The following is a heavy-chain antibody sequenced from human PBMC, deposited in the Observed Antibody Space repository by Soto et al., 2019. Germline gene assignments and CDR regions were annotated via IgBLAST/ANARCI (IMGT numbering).Heavy chain of an antibody. Sequence: LRLSCEASGFTFSDAWMRWVGQAPGKGLEWVGRIKSKTDGGTTDYAAPVKGRFTISRDDSKNTLYLQMNSLKTEDTAVYYCTTANWGSNWYFDLWGRGTLVTVSS. J-gene: IGHJ2*01. CDR2: IKSKTDGGTT. D-gene: IGHD7-27*01. CDR3: TTANWGSNWYFDL. V-gene: IGHV3-15*01. CDR1: GFTFSDAW.